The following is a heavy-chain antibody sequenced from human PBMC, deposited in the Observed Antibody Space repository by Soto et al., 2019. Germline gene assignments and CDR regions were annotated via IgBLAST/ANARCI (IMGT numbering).Heavy chain of an antibody. CDR1: GFTFSRYA. CDR2: ISGSRGST. D-gene: IGHD6-19*01. CDR3: AKPAIAVAGIGDY. V-gene: IGHV3-23*01. Sequence: EVQLLESGGGLVQPGGSLRLSCAASGFTFSRYAMSWVRQAPGKGLEWVSAISGSRGSTYYADSVKGRFTISRDNSKNTLYLQMNSPRAEDTAVYYCAKPAIAVAGIGDYWGQGTLVTVSS. J-gene: IGHJ4*02.